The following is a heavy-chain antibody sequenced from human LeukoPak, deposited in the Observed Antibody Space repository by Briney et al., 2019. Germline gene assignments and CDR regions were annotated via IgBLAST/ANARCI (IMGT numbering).Heavy chain of an antibody. J-gene: IGHJ4*02. Sequence: GASVKVSCKTSGGTFSSYAISWVRQAPGQGLEWMGRIIPILGIANYAQKFQGRVTITADKSTSTAYMELSSLRSEDTAVYYCARVGSLRDYWGQGTLVTVSS. CDR2: IIPILGIA. CDR1: GGTFSSYA. CDR3: ARVGSLRDY. V-gene: IGHV1-69*10. D-gene: IGHD3-10*01.